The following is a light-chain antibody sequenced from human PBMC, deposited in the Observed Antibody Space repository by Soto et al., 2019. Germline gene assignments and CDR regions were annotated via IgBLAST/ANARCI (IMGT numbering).Light chain of an antibody. CDR1: SSNIGINT. J-gene: IGLJ2*01. CDR3: AAWDDSLNGVV. V-gene: IGLV1-44*01. Sequence: QSVLTQPPSASGTPGQRVTISCSGSSSNIGINTVNWYQQLPGTAPKVLIYSNNQRPSGVPDRFSGSKSGTSASLTISGLQSEDEADYYCAAWDDSLNGVVFGGGTKLTVL. CDR2: SNN.